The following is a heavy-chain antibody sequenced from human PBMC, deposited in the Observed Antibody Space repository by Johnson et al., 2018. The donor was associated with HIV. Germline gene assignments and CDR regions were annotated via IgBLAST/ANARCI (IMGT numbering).Heavy chain of an antibody. CDR3: AKDLGNWDSPRSAFDM. CDR1: GFTFSNAW. CDR2: IKSKTDGGTT. J-gene: IGHJ3*02. V-gene: IGHV3-15*01. Sequence: VQLVESGGGLVKPGGSLRLSCAASGFTFSNAWMSWVRQAPGKGLEWVGRIKSKTDGGTTDYAAPVKGRFTISRDDSKNTLYLQLNSLRAEDTAVYYCAKDLGNWDSPRSAFDMWGQGTMVTVSS. D-gene: IGHD1/OR15-1a*01.